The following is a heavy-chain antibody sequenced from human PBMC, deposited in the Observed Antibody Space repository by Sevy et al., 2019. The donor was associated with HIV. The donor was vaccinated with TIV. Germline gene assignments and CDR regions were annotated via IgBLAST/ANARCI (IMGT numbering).Heavy chain of an antibody. CDR1: GFTFSSYA. V-gene: IGHV3-23*01. CDR2: ISGSGGGT. D-gene: IGHD4-17*01. Sequence: GGSLRLSCAASGFTFSSYAMSWVRQAPGKGLEWVSAISGSGGGTYYAHSVKGRFTISRDNSKNTLYLQMNSLRAEDTAVYYCAKRKSGSTVTPYYFDYWGQGTLVTVSS. CDR3: AKRKSGSTVTPYYFDY. J-gene: IGHJ4*02.